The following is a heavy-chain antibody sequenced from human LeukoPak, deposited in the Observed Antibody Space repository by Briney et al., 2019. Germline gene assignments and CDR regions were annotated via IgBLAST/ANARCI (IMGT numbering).Heavy chain of an antibody. V-gene: IGHV4-34*01. D-gene: IGHD2-15*01. CDR3: ARWGCSGGSCYSADY. Sequence: SETLSLTCAVYGGSFSGYYWSWIRQPPGKGLEWIGEINHSGSTDYNPSLKSRVTISVDTSKNQFSLKLSSVTAADTAAYYCARWGCSGGSCYSADYWGQGTLVTVSS. CDR2: INHSGST. J-gene: IGHJ4*02. CDR1: GGSFSGYY.